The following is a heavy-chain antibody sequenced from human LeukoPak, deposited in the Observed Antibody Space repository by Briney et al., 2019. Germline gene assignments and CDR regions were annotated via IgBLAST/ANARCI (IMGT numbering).Heavy chain of an antibody. Sequence: SETLSLTCAVYGGSFSGYYWSWIRQPPGKGLEWIGEINHSGSTNYNPSLKSRVTISVDTSKNQFSLKLSSVTAADTAVYYCARVSGYYSNWFDPWGQGTLVTVSS. CDR1: GGSFSGYY. D-gene: IGHD3-22*01. J-gene: IGHJ5*02. V-gene: IGHV4-34*01. CDR3: ARVSGYYSNWFDP. CDR2: INHSGST.